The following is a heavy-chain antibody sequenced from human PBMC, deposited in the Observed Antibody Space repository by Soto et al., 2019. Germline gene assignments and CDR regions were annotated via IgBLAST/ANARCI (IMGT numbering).Heavy chain of an antibody. Sequence: QVQLQESGPGLVKPSQTLSLTCTVSGASITSDDFYWSWIRQPPGKGLEWIGYIYYSGSTYYNPSLKSRVSLSIDTSKNQSSLKLTSVSAADTAVYYCARSTGRYWGQGTLVTVSS. D-gene: IGHD2-21*01. V-gene: IGHV4-30-4*01. CDR1: GASITSDDFY. CDR3: ARSTGRY. CDR2: IYYSGST. J-gene: IGHJ4*02.